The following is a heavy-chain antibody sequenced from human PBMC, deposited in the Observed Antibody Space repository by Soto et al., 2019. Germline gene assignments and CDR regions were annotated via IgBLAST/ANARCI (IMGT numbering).Heavy chain of an antibody. J-gene: IGHJ6*02. Sequence: GGSLILSCAASGFTFSSYAMHWVRQAPGKGLEWVAVISYDGSNKYYADSVKGRFTISRDNSKNTLYLQMNSLRAEDTAVYYCARGSGDIVVVPAANASGMDVWGQGTTVTVSS. CDR3: ARGSGDIVVVPAANASGMDV. CDR2: ISYDGSNK. D-gene: IGHD2-2*01. CDR1: GFTFSSYA. V-gene: IGHV3-30-3*01.